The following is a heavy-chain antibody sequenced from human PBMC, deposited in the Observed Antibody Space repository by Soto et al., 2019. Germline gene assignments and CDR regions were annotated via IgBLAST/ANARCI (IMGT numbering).Heavy chain of an antibody. D-gene: IGHD2-15*01. CDR3: ARELASDSAVVVAAPLGMDD. CDR1: GFTFSDYY. V-gene: IGHV3-11*01. CDR2: ISSSGSTI. J-gene: IGHJ6*02. Sequence: PGGSLRLSCAASGFTFSDYYMSWIRQAPGKGLEWVSYISSSGSTIYYADSVKGRFTISRDNAKNSLYLQINSLRAEDTAVYYCARELASDSAVVVAAPLGMDDWGQGATVAASS.